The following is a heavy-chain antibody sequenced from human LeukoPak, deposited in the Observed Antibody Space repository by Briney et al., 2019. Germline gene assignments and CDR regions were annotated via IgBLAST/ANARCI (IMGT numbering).Heavy chain of an antibody. D-gene: IGHD1-20*01. Sequence: PGGSLRLSCAASGFTFSSYAMHWVRLAPGKGLEWVGFIRSKAYGGTTEYAASVKGRFTISRDDSKSIAYLQMNSLKTEDTAVYYCTRDGITGTTGPFQNLFDYWGQGTLVTVSS. CDR1: GFTFSSYA. CDR3: TRDGITGTTGPFQNLFDY. J-gene: IGHJ4*02. V-gene: IGHV3-49*04. CDR2: IRSKAYGGTT.